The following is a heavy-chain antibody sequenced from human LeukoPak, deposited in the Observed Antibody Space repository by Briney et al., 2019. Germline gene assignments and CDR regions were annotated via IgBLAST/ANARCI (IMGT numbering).Heavy chain of an antibody. J-gene: IGHJ4*02. V-gene: IGHV1-2*06. CDR1: GYTFIGYY. D-gene: IGHD3-22*01. CDR2: INPKNGAT. Sequence: ASVKVSCKASGYTFIGYYMHWVRQAPGQGLEWVGRINPKNGATNYAQKFQGRITMTRDTSITTTYMELNSLKSDDTAVYYCASSYDSNGYFQYWGQGSLVTVSS. CDR3: ASSYDSNGYFQY.